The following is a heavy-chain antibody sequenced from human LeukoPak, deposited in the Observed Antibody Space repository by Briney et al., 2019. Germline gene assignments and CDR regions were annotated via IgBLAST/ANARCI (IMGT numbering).Heavy chain of an antibody. V-gene: IGHV3-48*01. CDR2: ISSSSSTM. CDR1: GFIFSSYS. Sequence: GGSLSLSCAASGFIFSSYSMNWVRQAPGKGLEWVSYISSSSSTMYYADSVKGRFSISRDNAKNSLYLQMNSLRAEDTAVYYCARDHHRRLYDSQARDTFDIWGQGTMVTVSS. J-gene: IGHJ3*02. D-gene: IGHD3-22*01. CDR3: ARDHHRRLYDSQARDTFDI.